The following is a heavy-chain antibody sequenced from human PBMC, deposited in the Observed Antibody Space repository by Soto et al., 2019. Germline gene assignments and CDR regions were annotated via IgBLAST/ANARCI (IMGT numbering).Heavy chain of an antibody. CDR1: GFTFSSYG. V-gene: IGHV3-30*18. CDR2: ISYDGSNK. CDR3: AKGVWELLQ. Sequence: GGSLRLSCAASGFTFSSYGMHWVRQAPGKGLEWVAVISYDGSNKYYADSVKGRFTISRDNSKNTLYLQMNSLRAEDTAVYYCAKGVWELLQWGQGTLVTVSS. J-gene: IGHJ4*02. D-gene: IGHD1-26*01.